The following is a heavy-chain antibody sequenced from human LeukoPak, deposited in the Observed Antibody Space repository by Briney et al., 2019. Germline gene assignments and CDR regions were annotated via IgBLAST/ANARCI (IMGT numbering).Heavy chain of an antibody. CDR1: GGSISSYY. Sequence: NPSETLSLTCTVSGGSISSYYWSWIRQPPGKGLEWIGYIYYSGSTNYNPSLKSRVTISVDTSKNQFSLKLSSVTAADTALYYCARLMVGATSVDSWGQGTLVTVSS. CDR2: IYYSGST. CDR3: ARLMVGATSVDS. V-gene: IGHV4-59*08. J-gene: IGHJ4*02. D-gene: IGHD1-26*01.